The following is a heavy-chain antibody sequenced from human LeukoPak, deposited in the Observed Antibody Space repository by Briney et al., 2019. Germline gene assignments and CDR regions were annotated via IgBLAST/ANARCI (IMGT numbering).Heavy chain of an antibody. CDR1: GGSISSYY. CDR3: ARDGPYGEGYFDY. V-gene: IGHV4-59*12. Sequence: SETLSLTCTVSGGSISSYYWSWIRQPPGKGLEWIGFIYYSGSTNYNPSLKSRVTISVDTSKNQFSLKLSSVTAADTAVYYCARDGPYGEGYFDYWGQGTLVTVSS. J-gene: IGHJ4*02. D-gene: IGHD3-10*01. CDR2: IYYSGST.